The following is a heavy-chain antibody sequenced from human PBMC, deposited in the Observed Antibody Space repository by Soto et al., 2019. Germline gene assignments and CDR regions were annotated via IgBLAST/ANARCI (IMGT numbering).Heavy chain of an antibody. V-gene: IGHV4-59*01. D-gene: IGHD2-21*02. CDR1: GASISSYY. CDR3: AKIQYTVVTPLDI. CDR2: MYSSGGT. Sequence: SETLSLTCSVSGASISSYYCSWIRQSPGKGLEFIGCMYSSGGTNYNPALKSRITISRETSKNQLSLKLTSVTAADTAVYFCAKIQYTVVTPLDICGQRTMVTVSS. J-gene: IGHJ3*02.